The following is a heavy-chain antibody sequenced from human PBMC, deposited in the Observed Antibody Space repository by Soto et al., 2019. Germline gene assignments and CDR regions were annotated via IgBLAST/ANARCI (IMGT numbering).Heavy chain of an antibody. CDR3: ARHTIDTANYLASFDI. D-gene: IGHD5-18*01. Sequence: GFLRLSCAASGFTFTNYYISWVRQAPGKGLEWVSYISGSTSHTNYADSVKGRFTISRDNAKSSLYLQMNSLGAGDTALYYCARHTIDTANYLASFDIWGQGTMVTVS. CDR1: GFTFTNYY. J-gene: IGHJ3*02. V-gene: IGHV3-11*03. CDR2: ISGSTSHT.